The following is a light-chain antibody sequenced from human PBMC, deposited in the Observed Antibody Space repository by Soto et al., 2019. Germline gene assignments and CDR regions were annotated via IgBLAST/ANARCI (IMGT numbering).Light chain of an antibody. CDR3: QYCGISHRT. J-gene: IGKJ1*01. CDR1: QGVSSNY. Sequence: ELVLTQSPGTLSLSPGERATLSCRASQGVSSNYLAWYQQTPGQAPRLLIYRASSRATGIPDGFSGSGSGTDFTLTFRRLEPEDFAVYYCQYCGISHRTFGQGSKVEIE. CDR2: RAS. V-gene: IGKV3-20*01.